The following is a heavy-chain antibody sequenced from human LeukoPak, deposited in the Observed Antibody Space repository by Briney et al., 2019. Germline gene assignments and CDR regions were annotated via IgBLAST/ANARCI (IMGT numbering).Heavy chain of an antibody. Sequence: GGSLRLSCTASGSTFGDYLMSWFRQAPGQGLEWIGFISGGTTEYAASVKGRFTISRDDSTSIAYLQMNSLTTEDTAVYYCSRGSGWLSVYWGQGTLVTVSS. V-gene: IGHV3-49*03. D-gene: IGHD6-19*01. CDR3: SRGSGWLSVY. CDR2: ISGGTT. J-gene: IGHJ4*02. CDR1: GSTFGDYL.